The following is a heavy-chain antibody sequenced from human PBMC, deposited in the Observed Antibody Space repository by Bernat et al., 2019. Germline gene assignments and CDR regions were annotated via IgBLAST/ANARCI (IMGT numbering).Heavy chain of an antibody. V-gene: IGHV3-21*01. J-gene: IGHJ4*02. CDR1: GFDFSNYV. Sequence: EVQLVESGGGLVKPGGSLRLSCAASGFDFSNYVMNWVRQAPGKGLEWVSSISTGRTYIYYADSVKGRFTISRDNAKNSLYLQMNSLRAEDTAVYYCASAYEGVVVPPYSFDYWGQGTLVTVSS. CDR3: ASAYEGVVVPPYSFDY. CDR2: ISTGRTYI. D-gene: IGHD2-2*01.